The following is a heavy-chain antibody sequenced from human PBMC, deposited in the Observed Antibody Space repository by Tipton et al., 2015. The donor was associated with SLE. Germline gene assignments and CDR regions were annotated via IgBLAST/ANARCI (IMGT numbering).Heavy chain of an antibody. J-gene: IGHJ4*02. CDR1: GFTVSSNY. CDR2: IYSGGST. D-gene: IGHD6-19*01. CDR3: ARDRGSGWFDFDY. Sequence: QLVQSGGGLVQPGGSLRLSCAASGFTVSSNYMSWVRQAPGKGLEWVSVIYSGGSTYYADSVKGRFTISRDNSKNTLYLQMSSLRAEDTAVYYCARDRGSGWFDFDYWGQGTLVTVSS. V-gene: IGHV3-53*04.